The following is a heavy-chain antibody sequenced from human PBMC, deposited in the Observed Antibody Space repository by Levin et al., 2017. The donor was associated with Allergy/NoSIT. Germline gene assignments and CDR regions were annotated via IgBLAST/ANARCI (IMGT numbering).Heavy chain of an antibody. V-gene: IGHV3-53*01. D-gene: IGHD2-15*01. CDR3: ARGSNVSLRDVFDL. Sequence: GESLKISCAVSGFTVSSSYMSWARQAPGRGLEWLSIIYTGGSTNYADSVKGRFSVSRDNSKNTMHLQMSSLRAEDTAIYYCARGSNVSLRDVFDLWGQGTMVTVSS. CDR2: IYTGGST. J-gene: IGHJ3*01. CDR1: GFTVSSSY.